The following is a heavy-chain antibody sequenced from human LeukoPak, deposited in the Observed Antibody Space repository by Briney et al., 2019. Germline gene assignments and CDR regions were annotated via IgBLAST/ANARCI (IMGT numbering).Heavy chain of an antibody. CDR2: IKSKTDGGTT. V-gene: IGHV3-15*01. CDR1: GFTFSNAW. Sequence: PGGPLRLSCAASGFTFSNAWMSWVRQAPGKGLEWVGRIKSKTDGGTTDYAAPVKGRFTISRDDSKNTLYLQMNSLKTEDTAVYYCTTAPYGDFLYYMDVWGKGTTVTVSS. J-gene: IGHJ6*03. CDR3: TTAPYGDFLYYMDV. D-gene: IGHD4-17*01.